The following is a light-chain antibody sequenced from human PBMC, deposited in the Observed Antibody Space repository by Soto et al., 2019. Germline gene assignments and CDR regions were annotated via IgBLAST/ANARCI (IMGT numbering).Light chain of an antibody. CDR3: QQSYDISPIT. CDR2: AAS. CDR1: QAVPNN. Sequence: IQLTQSPSSLSASVGDRVTITCRPSQAVPNNMAWYQVKPGKAPKLLIYAASTLQDGVPSRFSGSGSGTDFTLTINSLQPEDFASYYCQQSYDISPITFGQGTRLEI. J-gene: IGKJ5*01. V-gene: IGKV1-39*01.